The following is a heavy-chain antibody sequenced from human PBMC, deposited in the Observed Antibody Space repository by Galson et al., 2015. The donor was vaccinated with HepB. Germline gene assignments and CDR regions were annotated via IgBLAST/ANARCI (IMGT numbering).Heavy chain of an antibody. J-gene: IGHJ4*02. CDR3: ARVGNDYDSSAYPIDY. Sequence: SLRLSCAASGFTFSNYAMNWVRQAPGTGLEWVASIDSSTTYIFYADSVRGRFTISRDNAKNSLYLQMNSLRAEDTAVYYCARVGNDYDSSAYPIDYWGQGTLVTVSS. CDR1: GFTFSNYA. V-gene: IGHV3-21*01. D-gene: IGHD3-22*01. CDR2: IDSSTTYI.